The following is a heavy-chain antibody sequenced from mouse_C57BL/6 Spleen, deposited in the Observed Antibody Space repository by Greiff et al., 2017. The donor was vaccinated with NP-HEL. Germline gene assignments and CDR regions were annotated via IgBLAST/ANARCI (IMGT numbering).Heavy chain of an antibody. Sequence: QVQLKQSGAELVKPGASVKISCKASGYAFSSYWMNWVKQRPGKGLEWIGQIYPGDGDTNYNGKFKGKATLTADKSSSTAYMQLSSLTSEDSAVYFCARSYGNYYFDYWGQGTTLTVSS. J-gene: IGHJ2*01. V-gene: IGHV1-80*01. CDR1: GYAFSSYW. D-gene: IGHD2-1*01. CDR3: ARSYGNYYFDY. CDR2: IYPGDGDT.